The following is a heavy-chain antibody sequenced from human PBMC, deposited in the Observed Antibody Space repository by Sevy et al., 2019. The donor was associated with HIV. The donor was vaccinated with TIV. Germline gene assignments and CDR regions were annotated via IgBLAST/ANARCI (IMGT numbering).Heavy chain of an antibody. CDR1: GFTFSSYG. CDR3: ARAGDTYYYDSSGYGVDY. CDR2: IWYDGSNK. D-gene: IGHD3-22*01. J-gene: IGHJ4*02. V-gene: IGHV3-33*01. Sequence: GSLRLSCAASGFTFSSYGMHWVRQAPGKGLEWVAVIWYDGSNKYYADSVKGRFTISRDNSKNTLYLQMNSLRAEDTAVYYCARAGDTYYYDSSGYGVDYWGQGTLVTVSS.